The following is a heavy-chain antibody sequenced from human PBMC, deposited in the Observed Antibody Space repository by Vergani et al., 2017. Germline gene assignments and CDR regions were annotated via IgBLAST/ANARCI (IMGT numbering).Heavy chain of an antibody. CDR2: IWYDGSQK. J-gene: IGHJ6*03. D-gene: IGHD2-8*01. V-gene: IGHV3-33*08. CDR3: ARSGYCAHGVCYMTYYYYMDV. CDR1: GFSFPGYA. Sequence: VQLLESGGGLVQPGGSLRLSCEASGFSFPGYAMSWVRQAPGKGLEWVAVIWYDGSQKYYVDSVKGRFTISRDDSKNTLYLQMNGLRAEDTAVYYCARSGYCAHGVCYMTYYYYMDVWGKGTAVTVSS.